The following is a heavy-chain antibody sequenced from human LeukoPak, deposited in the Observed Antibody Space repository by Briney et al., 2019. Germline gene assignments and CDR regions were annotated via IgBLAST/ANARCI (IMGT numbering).Heavy chain of an antibody. J-gene: IGHJ4*02. CDR3: ASSGSYRFDY. CDR1: GFTFSTYS. D-gene: IGHD1-26*01. V-gene: IGHV3-48*02. Sequence: PGGSPRLSCVASGFTFSTYSMNWVRQAPGKGLEWVAYITSSSSTIYYAASVKGRFTISRDNAKNSLYLQMNSLRDEDTAVYYCASSGSYRFDYWGQGTLVTVSS. CDR2: ITSSSSTI.